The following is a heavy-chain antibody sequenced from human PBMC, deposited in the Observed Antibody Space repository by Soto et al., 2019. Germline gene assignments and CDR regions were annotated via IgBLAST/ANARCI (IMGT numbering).Heavy chain of an antibody. CDR2: INHSGST. J-gene: IGHJ4*02. V-gene: IGHV4-34*01. CDR1: GGSSSGYY. Sequence: SETLSLTCAVYGGSSSGYYWSWIRQPPGKGLEWIGEINHSGSTNYNPSLKSRVTISVDTSKNQFSLKLSSVTAADTAVYYCARRPLISRSYYDFWSGSALDYWGQGTLVTVSS. D-gene: IGHD3-3*01. CDR3: ARRPLISRSYYDFWSGSALDY.